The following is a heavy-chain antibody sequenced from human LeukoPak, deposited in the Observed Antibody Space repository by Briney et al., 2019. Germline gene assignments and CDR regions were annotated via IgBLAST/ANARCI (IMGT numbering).Heavy chain of an antibody. Sequence: PGGSLRLSCAASGFTFSSYAMSWVRQAPGKGLEWVLAISGSGGSTYYADSVKGRFTISRDNSKNTLYLQMNSLRAEDAAVYYCAKRLSYYFDYWGQGTLVTVSS. J-gene: IGHJ4*02. V-gene: IGHV3-23*01. CDR3: AKRLSYYFDY. CDR1: GFTFSSYA. CDR2: ISGSGGST.